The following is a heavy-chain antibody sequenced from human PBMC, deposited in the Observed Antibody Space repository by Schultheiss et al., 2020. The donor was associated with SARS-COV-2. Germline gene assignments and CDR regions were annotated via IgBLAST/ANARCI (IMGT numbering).Heavy chain of an antibody. Sequence: GSLRLSCAVYGGSFSGYYWSWIRQPPGKGLEWIGEINHSGSTNYNPSLKSRVTISVDTSKNQFSLKLSSVTAADTAVYYCARGRVVVDWFDPWGQGTLVTVSS. CDR2: INHSGST. CDR1: GGSFSGYY. J-gene: IGHJ5*02. CDR3: ARGRVVVDWFDP. D-gene: IGHD2-2*01. V-gene: IGHV4-34*01.